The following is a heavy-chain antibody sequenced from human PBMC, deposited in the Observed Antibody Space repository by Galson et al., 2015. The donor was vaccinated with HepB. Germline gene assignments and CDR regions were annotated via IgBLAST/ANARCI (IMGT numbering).Heavy chain of an antibody. J-gene: IGHJ5*02. CDR1: GFTFSSYA. CDR3: AKGIDCSSTSCYTGYDWFDP. Sequence: SLRLSCAASGFTFSSYAMSWVRQAPGKGLEWVSAISGSGGSTYYADSVKGRFTISRDNSKNTLYLQMNSLRAEDTAVYYCAKGIDCSSTSCYTGYDWFDPWGQGTLVTVSS. CDR2: ISGSGGST. D-gene: IGHD2-2*02. V-gene: IGHV3-23*01.